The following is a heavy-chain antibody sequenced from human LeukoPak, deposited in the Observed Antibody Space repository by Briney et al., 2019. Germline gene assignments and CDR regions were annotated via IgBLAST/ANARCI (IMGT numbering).Heavy chain of an antibody. V-gene: IGHV1-46*01. CDR2: INPSGGST. Sequence: ASVKVSCKASGYTFTSYYMHWVRQAPGQGLEWMGIINPSGGSTSYAQKFQGRVTMTRDTSTSTVYMELSSLRSEDTAVYYCAREFPCGGDCQAWVYWGQGTLVTVSS. CDR3: AREFPCGGDCQAWVY. CDR1: GYTFTSYY. J-gene: IGHJ4*02. D-gene: IGHD2-21*02.